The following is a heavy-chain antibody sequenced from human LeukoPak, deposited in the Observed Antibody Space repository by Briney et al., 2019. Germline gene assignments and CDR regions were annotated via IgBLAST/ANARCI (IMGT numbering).Heavy chain of an antibody. CDR3: ATGITGTTSIYYYYYYYMDV. CDR2: IKQDGSEK. V-gene: IGHV3-7*01. J-gene: IGHJ6*03. D-gene: IGHD1-7*01. CDR1: GFTFSSYS. Sequence: GGSLRLSCAASGFTFSSYSMNWVRQAPGKGLEWVANIKQDGSEKYYVDSVKGRFTISRDNAKNSLYLQMNSLRAEDTAVYYCATGITGTTSIYYYYYYYMDVWGKGTTVTVSS.